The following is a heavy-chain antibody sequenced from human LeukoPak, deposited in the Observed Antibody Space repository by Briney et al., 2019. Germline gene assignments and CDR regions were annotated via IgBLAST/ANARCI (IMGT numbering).Heavy chain of an antibody. Sequence: SETLSLTCTVSGGSLSGSSYYWGWIRQPPGKGLEWIGSIYYSGSTYYNPSLKSRVTISVDTSKNQFSLKLSSVTAADTAVYYCARGHTDYDFWSGYSREFDYWGQGTLVTVSS. D-gene: IGHD3-3*01. CDR1: GGSLSGSSYY. CDR3: ARGHTDYDFWSGYSREFDY. V-gene: IGHV4-39*01. CDR2: IYYSGST. J-gene: IGHJ4*02.